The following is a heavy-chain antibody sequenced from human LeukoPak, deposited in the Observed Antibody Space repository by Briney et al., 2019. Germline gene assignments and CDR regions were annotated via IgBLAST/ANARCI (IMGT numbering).Heavy chain of an antibody. CDR3: ATPRSTRWYSFDY. D-gene: IGHD6-19*01. Sequence: SQTLSLTCAISGDSLSSNSAAWNWIRQSPSRGLEGLGRTYYRSKWYNDYAVSVKSRITINPDTSKNQFSLQPNSVPPGHPPVYYCATPRSTRWYSFDYSGQGTLVTVSS. V-gene: IGHV6-1*01. CDR1: GDSLSSNSAA. J-gene: IGHJ4*02. CDR2: TYYRSKWYN.